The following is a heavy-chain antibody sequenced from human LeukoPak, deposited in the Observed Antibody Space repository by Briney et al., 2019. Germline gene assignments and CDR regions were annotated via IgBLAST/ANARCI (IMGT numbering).Heavy chain of an antibody. CDR3: ARDPRYSSSYYFDY. J-gene: IGHJ4*02. Sequence: GRSLRLSCAASGFTFSSYGMHWVRQAPGKGLEWVAAIWYDGSNKYYADSVKGRFTISRDNSKNTLYLQMNSLRAEDTAVYYCARDPRYSSSYYFDYWGQGTLVTVSS. CDR2: IWYDGSNK. V-gene: IGHV3-33*01. CDR1: GFTFSSYG. D-gene: IGHD6-6*01.